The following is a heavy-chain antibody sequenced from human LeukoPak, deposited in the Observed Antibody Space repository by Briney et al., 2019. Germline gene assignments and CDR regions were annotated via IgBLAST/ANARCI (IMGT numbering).Heavy chain of an antibody. D-gene: IGHD3-22*01. CDR1: GGTFSSYA. CDR2: IIPIFGTA. Sequence: SVKVSCKASGGTFSSYAISWVRQAPGQGLEWMGGIIPIFGTANYAQKFQGRVTITTDESTSTAYMELSGLRSEDTAVYYCARDYYDSSGYSAHWGQGTLVTVSS. CDR3: ARDYYDSSGYSAH. V-gene: IGHV1-69*05. J-gene: IGHJ4*02.